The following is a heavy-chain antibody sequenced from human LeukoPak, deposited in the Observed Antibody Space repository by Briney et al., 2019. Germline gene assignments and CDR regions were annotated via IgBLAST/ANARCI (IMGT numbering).Heavy chain of an antibody. D-gene: IGHD4-23*01. V-gene: IGHV3-21*01. Sequence: AGGSLRLSCAASGFTFSSYIMNWVRQAPGKGLEWVSSISSSSSYIYYADSVKGRFTIPRDNANNSLYLQMNSLRAEDTAVYYCARHYGGLPYPYYFDYWGQGTLVSVSS. CDR3: ARHYGGLPYPYYFDY. CDR1: GFTFSSYI. CDR2: ISSSSSYI. J-gene: IGHJ4*02.